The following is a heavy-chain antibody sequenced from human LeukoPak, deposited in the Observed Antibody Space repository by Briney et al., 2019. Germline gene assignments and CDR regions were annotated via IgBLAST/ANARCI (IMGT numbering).Heavy chain of an antibody. Sequence: GGPLRLSCAASGFTFSSYSMNWVRQAPGKGLEWVSSISSSSSYIYYADSVKGRFTISRDNAKNSLYLQMNSLRAEDTAVYYCAREYYYDSSGYYFGYWGQGTLVTVSS. V-gene: IGHV3-21*01. D-gene: IGHD3-22*01. CDR2: ISSSSSYI. CDR3: AREYYYDSSGYYFGY. J-gene: IGHJ4*02. CDR1: GFTFSSYS.